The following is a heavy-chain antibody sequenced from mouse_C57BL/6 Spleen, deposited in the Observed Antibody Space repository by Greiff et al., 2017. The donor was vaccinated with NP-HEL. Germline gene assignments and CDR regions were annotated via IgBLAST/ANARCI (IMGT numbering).Heavy chain of an antibody. CDR2: ISYDGSN. V-gene: IGHV3-6*01. CDR1: GYSITSGYY. J-gene: IGHJ3*01. CDR3: ARREYYGSSFAY. Sequence: EVQLQESGPGLVKPSQSLSLTCSVTGYSITSGYYWNWIRQFPGNKLEWMGYISYDGSNNYNPSLKNRISITRDTSKNQFFLKLNSVTTEDTATYYCARREYYGSSFAYWGQGTLVTVSA. D-gene: IGHD1-1*01.